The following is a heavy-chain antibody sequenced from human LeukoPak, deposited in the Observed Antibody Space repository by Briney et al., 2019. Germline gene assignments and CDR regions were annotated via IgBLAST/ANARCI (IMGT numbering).Heavy chain of an antibody. CDR1: GYTFTSYG. CDR3: ARDVAREFDY. CDR2: ISTYDGNT. J-gene: IGHJ4*02. Sequence: GASVKVSCKASGYTFTSYGIIWVRQAPGQGLEWMGWISTYDGNTKYAQRLQGRVTMTTDTSTSTAYMELSSLRSDDTAVYYCARDVAREFDYWGQGTLVTVSS. V-gene: IGHV1-18*01.